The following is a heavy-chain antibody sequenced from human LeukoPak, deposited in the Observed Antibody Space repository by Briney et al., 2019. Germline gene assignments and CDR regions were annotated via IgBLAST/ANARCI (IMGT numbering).Heavy chain of an antibody. D-gene: IGHD3-22*01. CDR3: ARVRYYYDSSGYYYWDY. J-gene: IGHJ4*02. CDR1: GFTFSSYS. V-gene: IGHV3-48*02. Sequence: GGSLRLSCAASGFTFSSYSMNWVRQAPGKGLEWVSYISSSSSTIYYADSVKGRFTISRDNAKNSLYLQMNSLRDEDTAVYYCARVRYYYDSSGYYYWDYWGQGTLVTVSS. CDR2: ISSSSSTI.